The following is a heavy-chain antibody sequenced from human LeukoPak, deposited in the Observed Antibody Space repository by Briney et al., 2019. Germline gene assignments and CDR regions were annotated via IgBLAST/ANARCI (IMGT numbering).Heavy chain of an antibody. J-gene: IGHJ5*02. V-gene: IGHV1-69*13. CDR1: GCTFSSYA. D-gene: IGHD3-22*01. CDR2: IIPIFGTA. Sequence: SVKVSCKASGCTFSSYAISWVRQAPGQGLEWMGGIIPIFGTANYAQKFQGRVTITADESTSTAYMELSSLRSEDTAVYYCAAAFYDSSGYYVGWFDPWGQGTLVTVSS. CDR3: AAAFYDSSGYYVGWFDP.